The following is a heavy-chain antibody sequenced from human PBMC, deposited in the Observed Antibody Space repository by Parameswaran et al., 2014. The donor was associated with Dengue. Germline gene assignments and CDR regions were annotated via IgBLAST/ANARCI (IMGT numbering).Heavy chain of an antibody. CDR2: INPSGGTT. CDR3: ARDPRDGPNWFDP. V-gene: IGHV1-46*01. J-gene: IGHJ5*02. Sequence: WVRQAPGQGLEWMGIINPSGGTTNYAQRFQGRVTMTRDTSTSTVYMQLSSLRSEDTAVYYCARDPRDGPNWFDPWGQGTLVTVSS.